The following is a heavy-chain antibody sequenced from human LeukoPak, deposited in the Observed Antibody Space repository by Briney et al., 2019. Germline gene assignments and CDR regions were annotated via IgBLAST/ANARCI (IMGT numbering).Heavy chain of an antibody. D-gene: IGHD6-13*01. CDR2: IWYDGSNK. J-gene: IGHJ6*02. CDR1: GFTFSSYG. CDR3: ARDGLAAAGTTYYYYYGMDV. V-gene: IGHV3-33*01. Sequence: GGSLRLSCAAPGFTFSSYGMHWVRQAPGKGLEWVAVIWYDGSNKYYADSVKGRFTISRDNSKNTLYLQMNSLRAEDTAVYYCARDGLAAAGTTYYYYYGMDVWGQGTTVTVSS.